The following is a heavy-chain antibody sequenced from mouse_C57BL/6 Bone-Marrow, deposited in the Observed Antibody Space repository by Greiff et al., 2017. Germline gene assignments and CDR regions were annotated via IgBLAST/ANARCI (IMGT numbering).Heavy chain of an antibody. D-gene: IGHD2-2*01. J-gene: IGHJ2*01. V-gene: IGHV14-4*01. CDR1: GFNIKDDY. CDR3: TTGGYDEGGFDY. Sequence: VQLQHSGAELVRPGASVTLSCTASGFNIKDDYMHWVKQRPEQGLEWIGWIDPENGDTEYASKFQGKATITADTSSNTAYLQLRSLTSEDTAVYYCTTGGYDEGGFDYWGQGTTLTVSS. CDR2: IDPENGDT.